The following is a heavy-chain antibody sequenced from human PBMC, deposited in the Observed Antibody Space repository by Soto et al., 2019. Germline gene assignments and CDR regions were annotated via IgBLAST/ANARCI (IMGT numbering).Heavy chain of an antibody. CDR1: GGSISSSDYY. Sequence: QLQLQEAGPGLVKPSETLSLTCAVSGGSISSSDYYLGWIRQPPGTGLEWIGSIYYSGSASYYNPYLKSRLTISVDTSTTHFSLRLSSVTAADTAVYFCARQRYSYGSGVDYWGQGTLFTVAS. CDR2: IYYSGSAS. V-gene: IGHV4-39*01. J-gene: IGHJ4*02. CDR3: ARQRYSYGSGVDY. D-gene: IGHD3-10*01.